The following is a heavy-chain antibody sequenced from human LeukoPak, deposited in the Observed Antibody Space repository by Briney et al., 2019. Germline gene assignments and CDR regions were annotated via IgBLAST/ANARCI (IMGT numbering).Heavy chain of an antibody. CDR3: AREIRKGQWPVFALNY. Sequence: ASVKVSCKASGYTFTGHYMHWLRQAHEQGLEWMGWIDPNNGGTNYAQKFQGRVTVTRDTSISTAYMELSRLRSDDTAVYYCAREIRKGQWPVFALNYWGQGTLVTVSS. V-gene: IGHV1-2*02. J-gene: IGHJ4*02. CDR1: GYTFTGHY. D-gene: IGHD6-19*01. CDR2: IDPNNGGT.